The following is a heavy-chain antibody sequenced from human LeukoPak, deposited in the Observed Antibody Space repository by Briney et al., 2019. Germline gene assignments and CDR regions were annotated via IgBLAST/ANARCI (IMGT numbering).Heavy chain of an antibody. CDR2: IYYSGST. D-gene: IGHD5-24*01. V-gene: IGHV4-39*07. J-gene: IGHJ4*02. Sequence: SETLSLTCTVSGGSISSSSYYWGWIRQPPGKGLEWIGSIYYSGSTYYNPSLKSRVTISVDTSKNQFSLKVSSVTAADTAVYYCAREGMAADFDYWGQGTLVTVSS. CDR1: GGSISSSSYY. CDR3: AREGMAADFDY.